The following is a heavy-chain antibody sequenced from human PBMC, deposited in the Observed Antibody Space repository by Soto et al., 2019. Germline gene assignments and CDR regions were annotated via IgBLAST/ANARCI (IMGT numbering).Heavy chain of an antibody. CDR1: GYTLTELS. V-gene: IGHV1-24*01. CDR2: FDPEDGET. Sequence: ASVKVSCKVSGYTLTELSMHWVRQAPVKGLEWMGGFDPEDGETIYAQKFQGRVTMTEDTSTDTAYMELSSLRSEDTAVYYCAVMESSYDPYFDYWGQGTLVTVSS. J-gene: IGHJ4*02. CDR3: AVMESSYDPYFDY. D-gene: IGHD5-12*01.